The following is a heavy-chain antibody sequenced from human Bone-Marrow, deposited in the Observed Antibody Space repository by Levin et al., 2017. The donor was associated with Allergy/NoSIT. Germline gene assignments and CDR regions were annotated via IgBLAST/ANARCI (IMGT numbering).Heavy chain of an antibody. CDR3: ASWAMYHYDRSAFDYFYYAVHV. J-gene: IGHJ6*02. Sequence: GESLKISCAASGILFSSYDMNWVRQAPGKGLEWVSSISAGGNYIYYADSVKGRFTISRDNAKNSLFLQMNSLRAEDTAVYYCASWAMYHYDRSAFDYFYYAVHVWRQATTATVSS. D-gene: IGHD3-22*01. CDR1: GILFSSYD. V-gene: IGHV3-21*01. CDR2: ISAGGNYI.